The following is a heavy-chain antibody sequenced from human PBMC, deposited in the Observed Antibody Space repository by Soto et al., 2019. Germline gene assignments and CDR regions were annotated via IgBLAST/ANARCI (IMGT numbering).Heavy chain of an antibody. D-gene: IGHD3-3*01. CDR1: GYTFTSYD. V-gene: IGHV1-8*01. CDR2: MNPNSGNT. CDR3: ARGAGYDFWSGYSSPPAFDI. Sequence: WASVKVSCKASGYTFTSYDINWVRQATGQGLEWMGWMNPNSGNTGYAQRFQGRVTMTRNTSISTAYMELSSLRSEDTAVYYCARGAGYDFWSGYSSPPAFDIWGQGTMVTVSS. J-gene: IGHJ3*02.